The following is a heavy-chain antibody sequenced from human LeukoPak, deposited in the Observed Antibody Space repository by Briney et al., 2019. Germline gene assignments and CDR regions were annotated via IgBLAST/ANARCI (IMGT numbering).Heavy chain of an antibody. J-gene: IGHJ4*02. CDR3: AKTSYFGSGSGDS. D-gene: IGHD3-10*01. CDR2: ISSSGRDT. CDR1: GFTFSTYA. V-gene: IGHV3-23*01. Sequence: GGSLRLSCAASGFTFSTYAMTWVRQAPRKGLEWVSGISSSGRDTYYADSVKGRFTISRDNSKNTVYLQMNNLRAEDTAVYFCAKTSYFGSGSGDSWGQGTLVTVSS.